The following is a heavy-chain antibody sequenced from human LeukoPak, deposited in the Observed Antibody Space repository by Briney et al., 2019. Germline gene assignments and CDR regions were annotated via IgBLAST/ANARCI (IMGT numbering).Heavy chain of an antibody. Sequence: SETLSLTCTVSGGSISSSSYYWGWIRQPPGKGLEWIGSIYYSGSTYYNPSLKSRVTISVDTSKNQFSLKLSSVTAADTAVYYCASLAGYYYSETPDYWGQGTLVTVSS. CDR2: IYYSGST. CDR1: GGSISSSSYY. D-gene: IGHD3-22*01. V-gene: IGHV4-39*01. CDR3: ASLAGYYYSETPDY. J-gene: IGHJ4*02.